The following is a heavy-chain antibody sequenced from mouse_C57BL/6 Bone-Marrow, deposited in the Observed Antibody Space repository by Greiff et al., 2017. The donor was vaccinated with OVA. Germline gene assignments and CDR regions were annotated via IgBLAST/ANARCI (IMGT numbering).Heavy chain of an antibody. Sequence: QVQLQQSGPELVKPGASVKISCKASGYAFSSSWMNWVKQRPGKGLEWIGRIYPGDGDTNYNGKFKGKATLTAEKSSSTAYMQHISLSSEDSAVYFGELYFYGSRPYAMDYWGQGTSVTVSS. V-gene: IGHV1-82*01. CDR1: GYAFSSSW. CDR3: ELYFYGSRPYAMDY. CDR2: IYPGDGDT. D-gene: IGHD1-1*01. J-gene: IGHJ4*01.